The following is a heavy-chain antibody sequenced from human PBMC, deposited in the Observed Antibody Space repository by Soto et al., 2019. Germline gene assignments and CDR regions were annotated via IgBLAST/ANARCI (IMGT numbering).Heavy chain of an antibody. Sequence: AETMSLTCIVSGGSISGSSYYWGWIRQPPGKGLEWTASKHYSGNTFYNPSLNSRVIISVDTSKNQISLKLTSVTAADAAVYYCARGSGNYYYYGLDVWGQGTTVTVSS. D-gene: IGHD1-26*01. V-gene: IGHV4-39*01. CDR2: KHYSGNT. J-gene: IGHJ6*02. CDR3: ARGSGNYYYYGLDV. CDR1: GGSISGSSYY.